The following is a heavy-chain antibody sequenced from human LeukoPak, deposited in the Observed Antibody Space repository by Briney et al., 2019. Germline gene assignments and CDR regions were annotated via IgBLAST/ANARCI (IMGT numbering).Heavy chain of an antibody. V-gene: IGHV4-38-2*01. CDR2: IYHSGST. CDR1: GYSISSGYY. D-gene: IGHD6-6*01. Sequence: SETLSLTCAVSGYSISSGYYWGWFRQPPGKGLEWIGSIYHSGSTYYNPSLKSRVTISVDTSKNQFSLKLSSVTAADTAVYYCARPYSSSPGIFDYWGQGTLVTVSS. J-gene: IGHJ4*02. CDR3: ARPYSSSPGIFDY.